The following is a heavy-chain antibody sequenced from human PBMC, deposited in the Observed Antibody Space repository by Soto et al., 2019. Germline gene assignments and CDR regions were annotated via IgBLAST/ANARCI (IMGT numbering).Heavy chain of an antibody. CDR2: ISGSTSTT. J-gene: IGHJ6*02. V-gene: IGHV3-23*01. D-gene: IGHD4-17*01. Sequence: GGSLRLSCAASGFTFSDHVMNWVRQAPGKGLEWVAAISGSTSTTYYADSVKGRFTISRDNSNNTLYLQMNSLRAEDTAVYYCAKVIYGGQRGRYYYHGMDVWGQGTTVTVSS. CDR3: AKVIYGGQRGRYYYHGMDV. CDR1: GFTFSDHV.